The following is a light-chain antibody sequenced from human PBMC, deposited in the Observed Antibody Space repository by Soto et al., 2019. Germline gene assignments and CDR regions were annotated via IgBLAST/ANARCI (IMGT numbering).Light chain of an antibody. CDR1: SSNIGSNY. V-gene: IGLV1-47*01. Sequence: QSVLTQPPSASGTPGQRVTISCSGSSSNIGSNYVYWHQQLPGTAPRGLIYKNNERPSGVPDRFSGSKSGTSASLAISGLRSEDEADYYCVAWDDSLSAGVFGEGTKLTVL. J-gene: IGLJ3*02. CDR2: KNN. CDR3: VAWDDSLSAGV.